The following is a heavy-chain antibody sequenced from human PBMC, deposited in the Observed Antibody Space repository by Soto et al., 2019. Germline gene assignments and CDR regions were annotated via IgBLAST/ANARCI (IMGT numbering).Heavy chain of an antibody. D-gene: IGHD1-26*01. Sequence: ASVKVSCKASGYTFTSYAMNWVRQAPGQGLEWMGWINTNTGNPTYAQGFTGRFVFSLDTSVSTAYLQISSLKAEDTAVYYCARRAWELLLDNAFDIWGQGTWSPSPQ. V-gene: IGHV7-4-1*02. CDR1: GYTFTSYA. CDR3: ARRAWELLLDNAFDI. CDR2: INTNTGNP. J-gene: IGHJ3*02.